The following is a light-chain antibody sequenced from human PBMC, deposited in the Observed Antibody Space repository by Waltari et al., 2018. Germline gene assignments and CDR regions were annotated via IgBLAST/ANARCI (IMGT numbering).Light chain of an antibody. CDR3: QQYYTTPRT. CDR1: QSVLYSSHINTY. CDR2: WAS. Sequence: IVMTQSPDSLAVSMGERATINFKSSQSVLYSSHINTYSALYQHKPGQPPKLLIYWASTRESGVPDRFSGSESGTDFTLTISSLQAEDVAVYYCQQYYTTPRTFGQGTKVEIK. V-gene: IGKV4-1*01. J-gene: IGKJ1*01.